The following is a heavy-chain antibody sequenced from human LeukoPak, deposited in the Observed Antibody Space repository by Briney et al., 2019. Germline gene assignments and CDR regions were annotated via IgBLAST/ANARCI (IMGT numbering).Heavy chain of an antibody. Sequence: ASVKVSCKASGYTFTSYAMNWVRQAPGQGLEWMGWINTSTGNPTYAQGFTGRFVFSLETSVSTAYLQISSLNAEDAAVYYCARDFARSGSLDDYWGQGTLVTVSS. D-gene: IGHD1-26*01. CDR3: ARDFARSGSLDDY. CDR2: INTSTGNP. V-gene: IGHV7-4-1*02. CDR1: GYTFTSYA. J-gene: IGHJ4*02.